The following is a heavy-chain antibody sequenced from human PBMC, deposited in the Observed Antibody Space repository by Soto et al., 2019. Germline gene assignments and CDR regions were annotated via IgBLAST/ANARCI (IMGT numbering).Heavy chain of an antibody. D-gene: IGHD1-1*01. J-gene: IGHJ6*02. Sequence: QVQLVQSGAEVKKPGASVKVSCKASGYTFTSYGISWVRQAPGQGLEWMGWISAYNGNTNYAQQLQGRVTMTTDTSTSTGYMELRSLRSDDTAVYYCARDVERLLRNSYYYGMDVWGQGTTVTVSS. CDR3: ARDVERLLRNSYYYGMDV. CDR2: ISAYNGNT. V-gene: IGHV1-18*01. CDR1: GYTFTSYG.